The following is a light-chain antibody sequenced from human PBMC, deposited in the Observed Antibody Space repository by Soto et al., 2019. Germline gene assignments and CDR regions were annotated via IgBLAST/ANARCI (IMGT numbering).Light chain of an antibody. Sequence: QSVLTQPASVSGSPGQSDTISCTGTSSDFGSYKFVSWYQHHPGKVPKVIIYETSKRPSGVSDRFSGSKSGNTASLTISGLQAEDEADYYCFSFTSTNTHVFGSGTKVTVL. CDR1: SSDFGSYKF. CDR2: ETS. CDR3: FSFTSTNTHV. V-gene: IGLV2-23*01. J-gene: IGLJ1*01.